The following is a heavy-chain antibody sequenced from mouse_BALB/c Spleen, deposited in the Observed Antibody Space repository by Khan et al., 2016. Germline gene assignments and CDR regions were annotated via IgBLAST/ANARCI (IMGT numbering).Heavy chain of an antibody. J-gene: IGHJ2*01. CDR3: ATSSSGYWYYFDY. Sequence: EVQLQESGPDLVKPSQSLSLTCTVTGYSITSHYTWHWIRHFPGNKLEWMGYINYSGFTNYNPSLKSRFSITRDTSKNQFFLQLSSVTADDTATYYCATSSSGYWYYFDYWGQGTTLTVSS. CDR2: INYSGFT. D-gene: IGHD3-1*01. CDR1: GYSITSHYT. V-gene: IGHV3-1*02.